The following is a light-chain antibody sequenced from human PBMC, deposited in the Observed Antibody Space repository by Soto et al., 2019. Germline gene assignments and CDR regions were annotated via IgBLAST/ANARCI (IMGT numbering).Light chain of an antibody. J-gene: IGLJ2*01. CDR1: SSDVGGYNY. CDR3: SSYTSSSTVV. CDR2: DVN. Sequence: QSALTQPASVSGSHGQSISISCTGSSSDVGGYNYVSWYQHHPGKAPKLMIYDVNNRPSGVSNRFSGSRSGNTASLTISGLQAEDEADYYCSSYTSSSTVVFGGGTKVTVL. V-gene: IGLV2-14*03.